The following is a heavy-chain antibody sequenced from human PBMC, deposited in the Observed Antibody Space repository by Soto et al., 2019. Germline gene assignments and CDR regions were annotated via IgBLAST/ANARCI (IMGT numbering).Heavy chain of an antibody. J-gene: IGHJ5*02. CDR1: GFTFSSYS. Sequence: GGSLRLSCAASGFTFSSYSMNWVRQAPGKGLEWVSYISSSSSTTYYADSVKGRFTISRDNAKNSLYLQMNSLRAEDTAVYYCARDSTGEIWFGELRFDPWGQGTLVTVSS. D-gene: IGHD3-10*01. CDR3: ARDSTGEIWFGELRFDP. CDR2: ISSSSSTT. V-gene: IGHV3-48*01.